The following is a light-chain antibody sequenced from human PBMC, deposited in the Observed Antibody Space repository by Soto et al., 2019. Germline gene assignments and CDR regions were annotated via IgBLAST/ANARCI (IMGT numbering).Light chain of an antibody. CDR1: QTVSSY. V-gene: IGKV3-11*01. Sequence: EIVLTQSPATLSLSPWERATLFCRASQTVSSYLVWYQQKPGQPPRLLIYDASNRATGVPARFSGSGSGTDFTLTISSLEPEDFAVYYCQQRSDWPITFGQGTRLDIK. CDR2: DAS. CDR3: QQRSDWPIT. J-gene: IGKJ5*01.